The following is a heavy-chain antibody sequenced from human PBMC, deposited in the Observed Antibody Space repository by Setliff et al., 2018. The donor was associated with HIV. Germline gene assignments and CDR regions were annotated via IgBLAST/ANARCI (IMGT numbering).Heavy chain of an antibody. J-gene: IGHJ3*02. D-gene: IGHD6-19*01. V-gene: IGHV3-74*01. Sequence: SLRLSCAASGFTFSSYWMHWVRQAPGKGLVWVSHINSDGSTTNYADSVKGRFTISRDNAKNTLYLEMNSLTAEDTAVYYCASQIAVGIWGQGTMVTVSS. CDR1: GFTFSSYW. CDR2: INSDGSTT. CDR3: ASQIAVGI.